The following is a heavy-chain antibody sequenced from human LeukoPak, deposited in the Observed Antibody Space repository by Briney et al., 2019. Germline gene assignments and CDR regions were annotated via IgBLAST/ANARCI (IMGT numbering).Heavy chain of an antibody. Sequence: SETLSLTCTVSGYSISSGYYWGWIRQPPGKGLEWIGSIYHSGITYYNPSLKSRVTISVDTSNNQFSLKLSSVTAADTAVYYCARASSSWYNWFDPWGQGTLVTVSS. CDR3: ARASSSWYNWFDP. D-gene: IGHD6-13*01. J-gene: IGHJ5*02. V-gene: IGHV4-38-2*02. CDR1: GYSISSGYY. CDR2: IYHSGIT.